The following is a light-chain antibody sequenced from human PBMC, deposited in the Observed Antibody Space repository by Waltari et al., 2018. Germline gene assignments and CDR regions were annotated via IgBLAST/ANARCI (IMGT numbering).Light chain of an antibody. CDR1: RSNIGSTT. CDR2: STN. CDR3: ATWDDSLNGL. Sequence: QSVLTQPPSASGTPGQRVSISCSGSRSNIGSTTVTWYQQVPGTAPKLLIYSTNQRPSGVPDRFSGSKSGTSASLAISGLQSEDEADYYCATWDDSLNGLFGGGTKLTVL. V-gene: IGLV1-44*01. J-gene: IGLJ2*01.